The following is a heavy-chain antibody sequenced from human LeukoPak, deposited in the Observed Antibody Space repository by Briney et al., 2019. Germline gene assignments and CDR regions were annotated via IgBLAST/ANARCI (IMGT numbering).Heavy chain of an antibody. V-gene: IGHV3-23*01. CDR2: ISGSGGST. CDR3: AKFPLLWFGELFDY. Sequence: GGSLRLSCAASGFTFSSYTMSWVRQAPGKGLEWVSAISGSGGSTYYADSVKGRFTISRDNSKNTLYLQMNSLRAEDTAVYYCAKFPLLWFGELFDYWGQGTLVTVSS. J-gene: IGHJ4*02. D-gene: IGHD3-10*01. CDR1: GFTFSSYT.